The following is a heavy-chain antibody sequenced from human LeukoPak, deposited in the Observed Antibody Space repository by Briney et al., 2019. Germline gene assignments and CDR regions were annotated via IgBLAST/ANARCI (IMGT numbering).Heavy chain of an antibody. CDR2: IYPGDSDT. CDR1: GYSFTSYW. Sequence: GESLKISCKGSGYSFTSYWIGWVRQMPGKSLEWMGIIYPGDSDTRYSPSFQGQVTISADKSISTAYLQWSSLKASDTAMYYCARRRCRGGGDCYSLPHFDYWGQGTLVTVSS. V-gene: IGHV5-51*01. D-gene: IGHD2-21*02. J-gene: IGHJ4*02. CDR3: ARRRCRGGGDCYSLPHFDY.